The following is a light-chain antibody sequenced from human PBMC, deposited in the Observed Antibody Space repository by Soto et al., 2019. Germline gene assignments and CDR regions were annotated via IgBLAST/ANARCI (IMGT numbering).Light chain of an antibody. J-gene: IGKJ5*01. CDR2: GAS. CDR1: QSVGSD. Sequence: EIVMTQSPGTLSVSPGEGATLFCRASQSVGSDLAWYQQKPGQAPRLVIYGASSRATGIPDRFSGSGSGTDFTLTISRLEPEDFAVYYCQQYGSSPITFGQRTRLEIK. V-gene: IGKV3-20*01. CDR3: QQYGSSPIT.